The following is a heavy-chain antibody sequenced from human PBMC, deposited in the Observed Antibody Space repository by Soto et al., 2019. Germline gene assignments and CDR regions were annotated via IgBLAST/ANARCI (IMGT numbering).Heavy chain of an antibody. CDR1: GGIFSNFA. Sequence: QVQLVQSGAEVKKPGSSVNVSCKASGGIFSNFAFTWMRQAPGQGLEWMGRIIPTLGTPHYAQKFLGRVTITADESTRTVYMEMSSMTVEDTAVYYCARGGLGAYDYWGQGTLVIVSS. D-gene: IGHD6-19*01. J-gene: IGHJ4*02. CDR3: ARGGLGAYDY. V-gene: IGHV1-69*11. CDR2: IIPTLGTP.